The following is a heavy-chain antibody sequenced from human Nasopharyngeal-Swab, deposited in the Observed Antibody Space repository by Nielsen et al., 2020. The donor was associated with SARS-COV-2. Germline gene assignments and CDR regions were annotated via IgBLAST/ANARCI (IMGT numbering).Heavy chain of an antibody. CDR3: ARGLGAPSSVWH. CDR1: GYTFTDFD. CDR2: ISPNSGFT. D-gene: IGHD3-10*01. V-gene: IGHV1-8*01. Sequence: ASVKVSCKASGYTFTDFDVNWVRQATGQGLEWMGWISPNSGFTSYAEKFEGRVTMTRNIATNTVYLELTSLGFEDTAVYYCARGLGAPSSVWHWGPGTQVTVSS. J-gene: IGHJ1*01.